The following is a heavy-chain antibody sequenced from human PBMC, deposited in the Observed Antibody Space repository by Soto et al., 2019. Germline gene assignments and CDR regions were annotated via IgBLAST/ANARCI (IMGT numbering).Heavy chain of an antibody. CDR3: ARRPYSSSSYNWFDP. CDR2: INHSGST. CDR1: GGSFIGYY. Sequence: SETLSLTCAVYGGSFIGYYWSWIRQPPGKGLEWIGEINHSGSTNYNPSLKSRVTISVDTSKNQFSLKLSSVTAADTAVYYCARRPYSSSSYNWFDPWGQGTLVTVSS. V-gene: IGHV4-34*01. D-gene: IGHD6-6*01. J-gene: IGHJ5*02.